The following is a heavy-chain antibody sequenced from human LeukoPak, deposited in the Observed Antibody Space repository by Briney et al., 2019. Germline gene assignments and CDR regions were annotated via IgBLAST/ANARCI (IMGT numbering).Heavy chain of an antibody. CDR2: ISNRGTTI. CDR1: GFTFSDFY. D-gene: IGHD3-22*01. CDR3: ARSADRSGYFREITLYYFDY. Sequence: GGSLRLSCAASGFTFSDFYMTWIRQAPGKGLEWVSYISNRGTTIHYADSVRGRFTISRDNAKKSLYLQMNGLRAEDTAVYYCARSADRSGYFREITLYYFDYWGQGTLVTVSS. J-gene: IGHJ4*02. V-gene: IGHV3-11*01.